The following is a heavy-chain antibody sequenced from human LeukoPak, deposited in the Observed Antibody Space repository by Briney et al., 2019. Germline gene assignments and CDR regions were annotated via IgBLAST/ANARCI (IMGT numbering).Heavy chain of an antibody. CDR1: GYTLTELS. CDR2: FDPEDGET. Sequence: ASVKVSCKVSGYTLTELSMHWVRQARGKGLEWMGGFDPEDGETIYAQKFQGRVTMTEDTSTDTAYMELSSLRSEDTAVYYCATALSSGSYFDYFDYWGQGTLVTVSS. V-gene: IGHV1-24*01. D-gene: IGHD1-26*01. J-gene: IGHJ4*02. CDR3: ATALSSGSYFDYFDY.